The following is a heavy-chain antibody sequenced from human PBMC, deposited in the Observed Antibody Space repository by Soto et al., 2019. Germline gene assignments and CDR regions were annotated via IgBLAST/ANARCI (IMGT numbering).Heavy chain of an antibody. CDR2: MNPNSGNT. V-gene: IGHV1-8*02. J-gene: IGHJ4*02. D-gene: IGHD3-10*01. CDR1: GYTFTGYY. CDR3: ARGRMVRGASGLGY. Sequence: GASVKVSCKASGYTFTGYYMHWVRQAPGQGLEWMGWMNPNSGNTDYAQKFQGRVTMTRNTSISTAYMELSSLRSEDTAVYYCARGRMVRGASGLGYWGQGTLVTVSS.